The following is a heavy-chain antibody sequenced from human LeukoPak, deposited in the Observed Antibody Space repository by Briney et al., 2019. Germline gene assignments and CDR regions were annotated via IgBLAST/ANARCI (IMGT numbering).Heavy chain of an antibody. CDR1: GGSFSGYY. CDR3: ARGSITMVRGVKYSQYYFDY. J-gene: IGHJ4*02. CDR2: INHSGST. V-gene: IGHV4-34*01. Sequence: PSETLSLTCAVYGGSFSGYYWSWIRQPPGKGLEWIGEINHSGSTNYNPSLKSRVTISVDTSKNQFSLKLSSVTAADTAVYYCARGSITMVRGVKYSQYYFDYWGQGTLVTVSS. D-gene: IGHD3-10*01.